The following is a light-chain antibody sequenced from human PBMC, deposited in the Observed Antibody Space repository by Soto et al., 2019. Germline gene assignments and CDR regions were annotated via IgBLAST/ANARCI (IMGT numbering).Light chain of an antibody. V-gene: IGLV2-14*03. Sequence: QSALTQPASVSGSPGQSITISCTGTSSDVGTYNYVSWYQQHPGKAPKLMIFDVSSRPSGVSNRFSGSKSGNTASLTISGLQAEDEADYYCSSYTTSSTVVFGGGTMLTVL. CDR2: DVS. J-gene: IGLJ2*01. CDR3: SSYTTSSTVV. CDR1: SSDVGTYNY.